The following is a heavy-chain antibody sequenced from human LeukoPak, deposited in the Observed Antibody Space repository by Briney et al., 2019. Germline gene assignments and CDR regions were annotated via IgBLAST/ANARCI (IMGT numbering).Heavy chain of an antibody. CDR1: GFTFSNAW. V-gene: IGHV3-15*01. Sequence: GGSLRLSCAASGFTFSNAWMSWVRQAPGKGLEWDGRIKSKTDGGTTDYAAPVKGRFTISRDDSKNTLYLQMNSLKTEDTAVYYCTTVGLYDFWSGYYIPPHYMDVWGKGTTVTVSS. CDR3: TTVGLYDFWSGYYIPPHYMDV. J-gene: IGHJ6*03. CDR2: IKSKTDGGTT. D-gene: IGHD3-3*01.